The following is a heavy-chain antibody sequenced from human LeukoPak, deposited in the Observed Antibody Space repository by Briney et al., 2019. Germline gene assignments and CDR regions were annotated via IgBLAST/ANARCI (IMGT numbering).Heavy chain of an antibody. CDR2: IYYSGST. Sequence: PSETLSLTCTVSGGSISSSSYYWGWIRQPPGKGLERIGSIYYSGSTYYNPSLKSRVTISVDTSKNQFSLKLSSVTAADTAVYYCARDLFGSGSSYYYYYYMDVWGKGTTVTISS. CDR1: GGSISSSSYY. V-gene: IGHV4-39*07. D-gene: IGHD3-10*01. CDR3: ARDLFGSGSSYYYYYYMDV. J-gene: IGHJ6*03.